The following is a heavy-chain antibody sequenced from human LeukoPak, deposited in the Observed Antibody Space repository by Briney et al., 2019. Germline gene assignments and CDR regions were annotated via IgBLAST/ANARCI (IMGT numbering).Heavy chain of an antibody. J-gene: IGHJ4*02. CDR1: GFTFSSYP. Sequence: GGSLRLSCAASGFTFSSYPMHWVRQAPGKGLEWVAVISYHGSKKYYADSVKGRFTISRDNSKNTLYLQMNSLRAEDTAVYYCARTYFFNGFYFAYGGQGTLVTVSS. D-gene: IGHD2-8*01. CDR2: ISYHGSKK. V-gene: IGHV3-30*14. CDR3: ARTYFFNGFYFAY.